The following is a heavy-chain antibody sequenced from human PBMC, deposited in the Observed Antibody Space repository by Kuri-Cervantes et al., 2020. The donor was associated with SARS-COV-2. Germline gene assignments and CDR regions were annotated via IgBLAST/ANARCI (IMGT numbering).Heavy chain of an antibody. CDR2: IYTSGST. CDR3: ASSGHKVAFDI. V-gene: IGHV4-61*02. Sequence: LRLSCTVSGGSISSGGYYWSWIRQPAGKGLEWIGRIYTSGSTNYNPSLKSRVTISVDTSKNQFSLKLSSVTAADTAVYYCASSGHKVAFDIWGQGTMVTVSS. D-gene: IGHD2-15*01. CDR1: GGSISSGGYY. J-gene: IGHJ3*02.